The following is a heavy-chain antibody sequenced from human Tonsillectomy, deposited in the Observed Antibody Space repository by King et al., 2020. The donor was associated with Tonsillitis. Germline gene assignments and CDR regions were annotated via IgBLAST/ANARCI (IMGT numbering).Heavy chain of an antibody. J-gene: IGHJ4*02. V-gene: IGHV1-69*01. CDR3: ATGGFGESTKLFDY. CDR1: GGTFSSYA. CDR2: FSPIFGTA. Sequence: QLVQSGAEVKKPGSSVKVSCKASGGTFSSYAISWVRQAPGQGLEWMGGFSPIFGTANYAQKFQGRVTITADESTSTASMELSSLRFEDPAVYYCATGGFGESTKLFDYWGQGTLVTVSS. D-gene: IGHD3-10*01.